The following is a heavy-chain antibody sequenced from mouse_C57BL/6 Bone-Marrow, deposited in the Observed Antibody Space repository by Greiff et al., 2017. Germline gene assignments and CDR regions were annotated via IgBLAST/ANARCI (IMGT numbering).Heavy chain of an antibody. D-gene: IGHD4-1*01. CDR3: ARSRTGGY. J-gene: IGHJ2*01. V-gene: IGHV1-4*01. CDR2: ITPSSGYT. Sequence: VQLQQSGAELARPGASVKMSCKASGYTFTSYTMHWVKQRPGQGLEWIGYITPSSGYTKYNQKFKDKATLTADKSSSTAYMQLSSLTSEDSAVYYCARSRTGGYWGQGTTLTVSS. CDR1: GYTFTSYT.